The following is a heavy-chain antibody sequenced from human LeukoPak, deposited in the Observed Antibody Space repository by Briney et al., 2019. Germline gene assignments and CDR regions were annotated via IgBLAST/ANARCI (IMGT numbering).Heavy chain of an antibody. CDR2: INPNSGGT. CDR1: GYTFTGYY. Sequence: ASVKVSCKASGYTFTGYYMHWVRQAPGQGLEWMGWINPNSGGTNYAQKFQGRVTMTRDTSISTAYMELSRLRSDDTAVYYCASTGFGEPTGNWFDPWGQGTLVTVSS. J-gene: IGHJ5*02. CDR3: ASTGFGEPTGNWFDP. V-gene: IGHV1-2*02. D-gene: IGHD3-10*01.